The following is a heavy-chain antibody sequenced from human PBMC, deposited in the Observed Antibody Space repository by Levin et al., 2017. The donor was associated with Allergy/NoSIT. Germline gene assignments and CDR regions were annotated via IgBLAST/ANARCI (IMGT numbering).Heavy chain of an antibody. Sequence: GGSLRLSCAASGFTFSSYAMSWVRQAPGKGLEWVSAISGSGGSTYYADSVKGRFTISRDNSKNTLYLQMNSLRAEDTAVYYGAKDGNSSSSYYYGMDGWGQGTTVTVSS. V-gene: IGHV3-23*01. J-gene: IGHJ6*02. CDR1: GFTFSSYA. CDR2: ISGSGGST. D-gene: IGHD6-6*01. CDR3: AKDGNSSSSYYYGMDG.